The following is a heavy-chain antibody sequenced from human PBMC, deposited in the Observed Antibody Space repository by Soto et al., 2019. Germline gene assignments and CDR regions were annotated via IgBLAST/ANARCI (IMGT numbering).Heavy chain of an antibody. D-gene: IGHD5-18*01. CDR2: INHSGST. CDR1: GGSFSGYY. V-gene: IGHV4-34*01. Sequence: PSETLSLTCAVYGGSFSGYYWSWIRQPPGKGLEWIGEINHSGSTNYNPSLKSRVTISVDTSKNHFSLQLTSVTAADTAVYYCARGAGFSYASTWFDIWGQGTLVTVSS. J-gene: IGHJ5*02. CDR3: ARGAGFSYASTWFDI.